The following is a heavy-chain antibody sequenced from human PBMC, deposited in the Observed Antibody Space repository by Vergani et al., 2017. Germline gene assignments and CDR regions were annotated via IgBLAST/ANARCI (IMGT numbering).Heavy chain of an antibody. V-gene: IGHV3-30-3*01. D-gene: IGHD3-3*01. J-gene: IGHJ6*04. CDR2: ISYDGSNK. Sequence: QVQLVESGGGVVQPGRSLRLSCAASGFTFSSYAMHWVRQAPGKGLEWVAVISYDGSNKYYADSVKGRFTISRDNSKNTLYLQMNSLRAEDTAVYYCAKEGDITIPCMDVWGKGTTVTVSS. CDR3: AKEGDITIPCMDV. CDR1: GFTFSSYA.